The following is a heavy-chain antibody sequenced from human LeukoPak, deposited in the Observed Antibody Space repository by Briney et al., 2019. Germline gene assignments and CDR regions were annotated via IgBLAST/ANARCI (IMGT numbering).Heavy chain of an antibody. CDR3: AKSVYDSSKYYFDY. Sequence: PGGSLRLSCAASGFTFSSYAMSWVRQAPWKGLEWVSAISGSGGSTYYADSVKGRFTISRDNSKNTLYLQMNSLRAEDTAVCYCAKSVYDSSKYYFDYWGQGTLVTVSS. CDR1: GFTFSSYA. J-gene: IGHJ4*02. V-gene: IGHV3-23*01. CDR2: ISGSGGST. D-gene: IGHD3-22*01.